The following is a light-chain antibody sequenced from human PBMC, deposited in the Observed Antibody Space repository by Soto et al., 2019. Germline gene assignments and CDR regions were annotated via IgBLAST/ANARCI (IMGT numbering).Light chain of an antibody. CDR2: AAS. CDR1: QSISSW. CDR3: QQSYTTPPYS. Sequence: DIQMTQSPSTLSASVGDRVTITCRASQSISSWLAWYQQKPGKAPKLLIYAASSLESGVPSRFTARASGTEFTLTISSLQPEDSATYYCQQSYTTPPYSFGQGTKLEIK. V-gene: IGKV1-39*01. J-gene: IGKJ2*01.